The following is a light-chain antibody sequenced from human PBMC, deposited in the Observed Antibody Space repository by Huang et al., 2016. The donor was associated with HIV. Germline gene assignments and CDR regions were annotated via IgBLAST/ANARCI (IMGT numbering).Light chain of an antibody. CDR2: DAY. CDR1: QSVSSY. Sequence: EIVLTQSPATLSLSPGESATLSCRASQSVSSYLAWYQQKPGQAPRLLIYDAYNRATGIPARFSGSGSGTDFTLTISSLEPEDFAVYYCQQRSNWPPAFGQGTRLEIK. J-gene: IGKJ5*01. V-gene: IGKV3-11*01. CDR3: QQRSNWPPA.